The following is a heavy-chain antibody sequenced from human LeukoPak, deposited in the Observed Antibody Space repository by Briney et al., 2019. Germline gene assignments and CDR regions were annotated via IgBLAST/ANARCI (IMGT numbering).Heavy chain of an antibody. J-gene: IGHJ6*03. CDR1: GGSISSYY. CDR3: ARVAARDNYYYYYMDV. V-gene: IGHV4-59*01. CDR2: IYSSGST. D-gene: IGHD6-6*01. Sequence: PSETLSLTCTVSGGSISSYYWSWIRQPPGKGLESIGYIYSSGSTSYNPSLRSRVTLSVDTSKNHFSLKLSSVTAADTAVYYCARVAARDNYYYYYMDVWGKGTTVTVSS.